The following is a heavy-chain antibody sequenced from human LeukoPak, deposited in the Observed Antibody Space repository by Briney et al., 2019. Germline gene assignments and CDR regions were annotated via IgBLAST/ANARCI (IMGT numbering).Heavy chain of an antibody. CDR1: GGSFSGYY. CDR2: IYHSGST. Sequence: SETLSLTCAVYGGSFSGYYWGWIRQPPGKGLEWIGSIYHSGSTYYNPSLKSRVTISVDTSKNQFSLKLSSVTAADTAVYYCARVIDYYDSSGYYHNLYYFDYWGQGTLVTVSS. J-gene: IGHJ4*02. D-gene: IGHD3-22*01. V-gene: IGHV4-38-2*01. CDR3: ARVIDYYDSSGYYHNLYYFDY.